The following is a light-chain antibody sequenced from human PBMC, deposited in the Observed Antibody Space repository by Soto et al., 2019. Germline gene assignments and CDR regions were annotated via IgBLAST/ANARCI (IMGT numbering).Light chain of an antibody. Sequence: DVQMTQFPSTLSASVGDRVTITCRASQSISNWLAWFQQKPGKAPKLLIYKASNLESGVPSTFSGSASGTEFTLTISSLQPDDFATYYCQQYYDYSWTFGQGTKVDIK. CDR3: QQYYDYSWT. CDR2: KAS. CDR1: QSISNW. V-gene: IGKV1-5*03. J-gene: IGKJ1*01.